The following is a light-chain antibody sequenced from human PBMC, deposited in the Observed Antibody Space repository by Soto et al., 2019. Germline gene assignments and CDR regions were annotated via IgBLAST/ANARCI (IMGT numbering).Light chain of an antibody. Sequence: QSALTQPASVSGSPGQSITISCTGTSSDVGAYNYVSWYQHHPGDAPKLLIYDVSTRPSGVSNRFSGSKSGNTASLTISGLQAEDEADYYCSSYTTSTTRVFGTGTQLTVL. CDR3: SSYTTSTTRV. J-gene: IGLJ1*01. V-gene: IGLV2-14*03. CDR2: DVS. CDR1: SSDVGAYNY.